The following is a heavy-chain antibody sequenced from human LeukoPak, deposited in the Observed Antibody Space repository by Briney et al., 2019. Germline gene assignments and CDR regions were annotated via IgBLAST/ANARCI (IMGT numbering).Heavy chain of an antibody. Sequence: PGGSLRLSCAASGLTLSDYYMSWIRQAPRKGREWVSYSSISGRTTYYPDSVKGRFAHSRDNAKSSLYLQMNSLRADDTAVYYCARRRDFIDYWGQGTLVTVSS. V-gene: IGHV3-11*01. CDR1: GLTLSDYY. CDR3: ARRRDFIDY. J-gene: IGHJ4*02. CDR2: SSISGRTT. D-gene: IGHD3/OR15-3a*01.